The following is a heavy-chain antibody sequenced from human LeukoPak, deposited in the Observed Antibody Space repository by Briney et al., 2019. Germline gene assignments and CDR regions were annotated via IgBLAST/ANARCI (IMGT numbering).Heavy chain of an antibody. CDR1: GYTFTSYG. J-gene: IGHJ4*02. D-gene: IGHD1-26*01. CDR3: ARDLSGSYTDPFDH. Sequence: ASVKVSCKASGYTFTSYGISWVRQAPGQGLEWMGWISAYNGNTNYAQKLQGRVTMTTDTSTSTAYMELRSLRSEDTAVYYCARDLSGSYTDPFDHWGQGTLVTVSS. V-gene: IGHV1-18*01. CDR2: ISAYNGNT.